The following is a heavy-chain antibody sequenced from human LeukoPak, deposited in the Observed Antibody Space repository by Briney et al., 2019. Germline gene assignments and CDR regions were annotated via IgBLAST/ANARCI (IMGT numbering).Heavy chain of an antibody. CDR1: GGSISSTTYH. CDR2: IYYSGST. CDR3: ARESNDSSGFDY. D-gene: IGHD3-22*01. J-gene: IGHJ4*02. Sequence: SETLSLTCGISGGSISSTTYHWDWIRQPPGKGLEWIGSIYYSGSTNYNPSLKSRVTISVDTSKNQFSLKLSSVTAADTAVYYCARESNDSSGFDYWGQGTLVTVSS. V-gene: IGHV4-39*07.